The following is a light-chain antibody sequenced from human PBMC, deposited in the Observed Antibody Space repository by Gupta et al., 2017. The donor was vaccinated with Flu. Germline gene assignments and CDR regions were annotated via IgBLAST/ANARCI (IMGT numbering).Light chain of an antibody. Sequence: QSALTQPRSVSGSPGQSVTISCTGTSSDVGGYDYVSGYQQHPGKAPKFMIYDVTLRPSGVPDRFSGSKSGNTASLTISGLQAEDEADYYCCSYAGMYTWVFGGGTKLTVL. V-gene: IGLV2-11*01. CDR1: SSDVGGYDY. CDR2: DVT. CDR3: CSYAGMYTWV. J-gene: IGLJ3*02.